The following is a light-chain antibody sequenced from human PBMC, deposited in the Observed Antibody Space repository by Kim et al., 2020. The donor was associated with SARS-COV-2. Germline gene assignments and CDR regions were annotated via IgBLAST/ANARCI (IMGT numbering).Light chain of an antibody. CDR1: QSNNSNF. CDR3: QQYGGSVS. V-gene: IGKV3-20*01. Sequence: LSTGERATLSCMASQSNNSNFLAWYQQTPGQTPRLFIYGASSRATGIPDRCSGSGSGTDFTLTISRLEAEDFAVYYWQQYGGSVSFGGGTKVDIK. CDR2: GAS. J-gene: IGKJ4*01.